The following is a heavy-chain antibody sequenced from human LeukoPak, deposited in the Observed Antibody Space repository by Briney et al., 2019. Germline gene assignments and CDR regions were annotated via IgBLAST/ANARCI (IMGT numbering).Heavy chain of an antibody. J-gene: IGHJ3*02. CDR3: AKSAVFPDAFDI. CDR1: GFTFSSYW. V-gene: IGHV3-74*01. CDR2: INSDGSST. Sequence: PGGSLRLSCAASGFTFSSYWMHWVRQAPGKGLVWVSRINSDGSSTSYADSVKGRFTISRDNAKNTLYLQMNSLRAEDTAVYYCAKSAVFPDAFDIWGQGTMVTVSS.